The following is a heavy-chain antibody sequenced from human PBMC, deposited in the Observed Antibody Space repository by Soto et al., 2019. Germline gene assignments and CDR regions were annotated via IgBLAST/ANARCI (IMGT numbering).Heavy chain of an antibody. J-gene: IGHJ6*02. Sequence: ASVTVSCKDSVYTFTSYGISWVRQAPGQGLEWMGWISAYNGNTNYAQKLQGRVTMTTDTSTSTAYMELRSLRSDDTAVYYCARSGSSLYYYYGMDVWGQGTTVTVSS. D-gene: IGHD1-26*01. CDR3: ARSGSSLYYYYGMDV. CDR2: ISAYNGNT. CDR1: VYTFTSYG. V-gene: IGHV1-18*01.